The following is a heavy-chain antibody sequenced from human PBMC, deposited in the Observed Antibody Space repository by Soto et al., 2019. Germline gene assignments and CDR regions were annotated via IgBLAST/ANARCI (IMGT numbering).Heavy chain of an antibody. D-gene: IGHD4-17*01. CDR3: AKDHIGAPTGTPPEDY. CDR2: TSYDGSNK. V-gene: IGHV3-30*18. Sequence: QVQLVESGGGVGQPGRSLRLSCAASGFTFSSYGMHWVRQAPGKGLEWVAVTSYDGSNKYYADSVKGRFTIFRYNSKNTLYLQMHSLRAEDTAVYYCAKDHIGAPTGTPPEDYWGQGTLVTVSS. J-gene: IGHJ4*02. CDR1: GFTFSSYG.